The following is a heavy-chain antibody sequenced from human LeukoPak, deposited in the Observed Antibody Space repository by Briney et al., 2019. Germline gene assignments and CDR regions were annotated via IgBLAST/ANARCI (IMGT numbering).Heavy chain of an antibody. CDR3: ARVGWVLRYAFDI. V-gene: IGHV3-48*03. J-gene: IGHJ3*02. CDR1: GFSLSSYE. CDR2: ISSRGSTI. D-gene: IGHD3-16*01. Sequence: QPGGSLRLSCEASGFSLSSYEMNWVRQAPGKGLEWVSHISSRGSTIYYADSVKGRFTISRDNAKNSLHLQMNSLRAEDTAVYYCARVGWVLRYAFDIWGQGTMVTVSS.